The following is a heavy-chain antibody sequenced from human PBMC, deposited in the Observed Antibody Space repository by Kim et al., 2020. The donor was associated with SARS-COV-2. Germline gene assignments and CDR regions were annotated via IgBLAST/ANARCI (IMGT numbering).Heavy chain of an antibody. D-gene: IGHD1-20*01. V-gene: IGHV3-66*01. CDR1: GFTVSSNY. CDR2: IYSGGSN. J-gene: IGHJ3*02. Sequence: GGSLRLSCAASGFTVSSNYMSWVRQAPGKGLEWVSVIYSGGSNYYADSVKGRFTISRDNTKNTLYLQMNSLRAEDTAVYYCARSKGYKGAFDIWGQGAMVTVSS. CDR3: ARSKGYKGAFDI.